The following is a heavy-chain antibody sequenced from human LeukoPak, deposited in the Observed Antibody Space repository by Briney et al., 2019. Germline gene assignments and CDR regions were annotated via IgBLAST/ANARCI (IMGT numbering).Heavy chain of an antibody. V-gene: IGHV1-69*05. CDR3: ATGQQLAGYFDY. J-gene: IGHJ4*02. D-gene: IGHD6-13*01. CDR2: IIPIFGTA. CDR1: GGTFSSYA. Sequence: EASVKVSCKASGGTFSSYAISWVRQAPGQGLEWMGGIIPIFGTANYAQKFQGRVTIATDESTSTAYMELSSLRSEDTAVYYCATGQQLAGYFDYWGQRTLVTVSS.